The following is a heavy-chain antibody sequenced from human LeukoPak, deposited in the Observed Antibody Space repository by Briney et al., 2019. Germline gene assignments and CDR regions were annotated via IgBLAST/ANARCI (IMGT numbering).Heavy chain of an antibody. CDR3: AKTIQWPYYFDY. CDR2: ISGSGGST. Sequence: QPGGSLRLSCAASGFTFSSYAMSWVRQAPGKGLEWVSAISGSGGSTYYADSVKGRFTISRDNSKNTLYLQMNSLRVEDTAVYYCAKTIQWPYYFDYWGQGTLVTVSS. D-gene: IGHD6-19*01. CDR1: GFTFSSYA. V-gene: IGHV3-23*01. J-gene: IGHJ4*02.